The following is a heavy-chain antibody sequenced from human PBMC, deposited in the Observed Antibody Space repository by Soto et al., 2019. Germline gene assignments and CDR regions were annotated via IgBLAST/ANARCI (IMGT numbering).Heavy chain of an antibody. CDR2: ISRSGDNT. CDR3: AQPGGDYEYFQH. CDR1: GFTFSTYA. V-gene: IGHV3-23*01. J-gene: IGHJ1*01. D-gene: IGHD4-17*01. Sequence: GGSLRLSCAASGFTFSTYAMSWVRQAPGKGLEWVSGISRSGDNTYYLDSVKGRFTISRDNSKNTLYLQMNSLRAEDTAVYYCAQPGGDYEYFQHWGQGTLVTVSS.